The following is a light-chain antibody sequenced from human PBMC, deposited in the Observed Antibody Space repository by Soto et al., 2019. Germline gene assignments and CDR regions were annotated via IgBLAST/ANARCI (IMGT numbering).Light chain of an antibody. Sequence: DIQMNQSPSSLSASIGDRITITCRASQSISTYLNWYQQKPGKAPNLLIYGASTLQSGVPSRFRGSGSATDFTLTISSLQPEDFATYYCQQSFITPPLTFGGGTKVEIK. V-gene: IGKV1-39*01. CDR3: QQSFITPPLT. J-gene: IGKJ4*01. CDR1: QSISTY. CDR2: GAS.